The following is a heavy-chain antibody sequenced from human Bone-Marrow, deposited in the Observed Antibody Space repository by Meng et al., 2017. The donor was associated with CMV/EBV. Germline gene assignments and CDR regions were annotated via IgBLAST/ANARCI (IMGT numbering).Heavy chain of an antibody. CDR1: GGSINPYY. J-gene: IGHJ6*02. V-gene: IGHV4-59*01. Sequence: SETLSLTCTVSGGSINPYYWSWIRQPPGKGLEWIGLVYFSGSTNYNPSLKSRPTISVDESKDHSTLKLTSVTAADTAVYYGARDGGRTQYYYHGMDVWGQGTTVTVSS. CDR3: ARDGGRTQYYYHGMDV. D-gene: IGHD2-15*01. CDR2: VYFSGST.